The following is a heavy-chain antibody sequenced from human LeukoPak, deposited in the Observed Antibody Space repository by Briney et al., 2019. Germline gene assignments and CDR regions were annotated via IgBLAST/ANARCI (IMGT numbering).Heavy chain of an antibody. J-gene: IGHJ4*02. CDR2: IKYDASST. CDR3: AKGIRFCSSTSCYTPFDY. CDR1: GFTFSSYW. D-gene: IGHD2-2*02. V-gene: IGHV3-74*01. Sequence: GGSLRLSCVASGFTFSSYWMHWVRQDPRKGLVWVSRIKYDASSTSYADSVKGRFTISRDNAKNTLYLQMNSLRAEDTAVYYCAKGIRFCSSTSCYTPFDYWGQGTLVTVSS.